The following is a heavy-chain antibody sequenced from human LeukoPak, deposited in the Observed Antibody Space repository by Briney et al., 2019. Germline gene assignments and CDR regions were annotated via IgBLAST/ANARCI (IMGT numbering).Heavy chain of an antibody. V-gene: IGHV1-2*02. Sequence: ASLKVSCKASGYTFTVHYLHWLRQAPGQGLEWMGWIKPDSGATNFAQNFQGGVTMTSDTSINTAYMELSSLTSDGTAMYYCARDHDYGPDYWGQGTLVTVSA. CDR2: IKPDSGAT. CDR3: ARDHDYGPDY. D-gene: IGHD4/OR15-4a*01. J-gene: IGHJ4*02. CDR1: GYTFTVHY.